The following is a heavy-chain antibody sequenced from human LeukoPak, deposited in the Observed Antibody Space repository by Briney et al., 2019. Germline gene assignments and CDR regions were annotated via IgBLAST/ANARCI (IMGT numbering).Heavy chain of an antibody. CDR2: IHTSGTT. V-gene: IGHV4-4*07. CDR1: GDSITNYY. CDR3: ARLGDSSSSGIDC. Sequence: PSETLSLTCTVSGDSITNYYWNWIRQPAGKGLEWIGRIHTSGTTNHNPSLKSRVTMSVDTSMNQFSLKLSSVTAADTAVYYCARLGDSSSSGIDCWGQGTLVTVSS. D-gene: IGHD6-6*01. J-gene: IGHJ4*02.